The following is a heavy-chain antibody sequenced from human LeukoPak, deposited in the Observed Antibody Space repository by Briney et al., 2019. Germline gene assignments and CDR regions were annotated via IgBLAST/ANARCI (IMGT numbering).Heavy chain of an antibody. D-gene: IGHD5-24*01. CDR2: INWNGGST. J-gene: IGHJ5*02. Sequence: GGCLRLSCAASGFTFDDYGMNWVPQAPGKGLEWGSGINWNGGSTGYADSVKGRFTISRDNAKNSLYLQKNSLRAEHTAVYYCARDNSLRDTAWWFDPWGQGTLVTVSS. CDR1: GFTFDDYG. V-gene: IGHV3-20*04. CDR3: ARDNSLRDTAWWFDP.